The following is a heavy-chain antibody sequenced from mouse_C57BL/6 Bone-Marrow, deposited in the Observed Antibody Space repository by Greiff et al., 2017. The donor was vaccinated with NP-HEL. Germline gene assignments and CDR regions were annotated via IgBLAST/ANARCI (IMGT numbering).Heavy chain of an antibody. D-gene: IGHD1-1*01. J-gene: IGHJ3*01. V-gene: IGHV2-2*01. CDR1: GFSLTSYG. Sequence: VQLQRSGPGLVQPSQSLSITCTVSGFSLTSYGVHWVRQSPGKGLEWLGVIWSGGSTDYNAAFISRLSISKDNSKSQVFFKMNSLQADDTAIYYCARRGSRRSWFAYWGQGTLVTVSA. CDR2: IWSGGST. CDR3: ARRGSRRSWFAY.